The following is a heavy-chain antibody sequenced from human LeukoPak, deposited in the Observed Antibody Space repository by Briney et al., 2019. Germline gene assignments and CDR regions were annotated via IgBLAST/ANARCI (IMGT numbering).Heavy chain of an antibody. V-gene: IGHV4-34*01. D-gene: IGHD3-10*01. Sequence: TSETLSLTCAVYGGSFSGYYWSWIPQPPGKGLEWIGEINHSGSTNYNPSLKCRVTISVDTSKNQFSLKLSSVTAADTAVYYCAGRRGVIMHWGQGTLVTVSS. CDR2: INHSGST. J-gene: IGHJ4*02. CDR3: AGRRGVIMH. CDR1: GGSFSGYY.